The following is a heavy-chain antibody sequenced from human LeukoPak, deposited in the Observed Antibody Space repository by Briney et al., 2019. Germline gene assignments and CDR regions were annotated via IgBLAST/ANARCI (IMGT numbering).Heavy chain of an antibody. CDR1: GFTVSSNY. CDR2: IYSGGST. CDR3: RGYNYPLDY. Sequence: GGSLRLSCAASGFTVSSNYMSWVRQAPGKGLEWVSVIYSGGSTHDADSVQGRFTISRDNLKNTLYLQMNNLRAEDTALYYCRGYNYPLDYWGQGTLVTVSS. V-gene: IGHV3-53*01. D-gene: IGHD5-24*01. J-gene: IGHJ4*02.